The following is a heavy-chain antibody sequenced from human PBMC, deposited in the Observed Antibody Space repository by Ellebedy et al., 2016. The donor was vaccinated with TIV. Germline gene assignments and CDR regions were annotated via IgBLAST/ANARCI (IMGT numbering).Heavy chain of an antibody. Sequence: SETLSLTXTVSGGSFDSYYWSWIRQSAGKGLEWIGRIFMSGSTSYNPSLKNRVTMSVDASTTQLSLNLSSVTAADTAVYFCARLRQSRDRSHWYFDVWGRGTLVTVSS. D-gene: IGHD1-14*01. CDR2: IFMSGST. V-gene: IGHV4-4*07. J-gene: IGHJ2*01. CDR1: GGSFDSYY. CDR3: ARLRQSRDRSHWYFDV.